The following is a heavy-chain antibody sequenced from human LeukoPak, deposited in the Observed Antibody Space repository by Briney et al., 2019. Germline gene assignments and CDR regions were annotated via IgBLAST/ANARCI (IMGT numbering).Heavy chain of an antibody. Sequence: GGSLRLSCTASGFTFGYYAMSWVRQAPGKGLEWVGFIRSKAYGGTPEYAASVKGRFTISRDDSRSIAYLQMNSLKTEDTALYYCTRIGTSGGEFDYWGQGTLVTASS. CDR2: IRSKAYGGTP. J-gene: IGHJ4*02. CDR3: TRIGTSGGEFDY. D-gene: IGHD2-2*01. V-gene: IGHV3-49*04. CDR1: GFTFGYYA.